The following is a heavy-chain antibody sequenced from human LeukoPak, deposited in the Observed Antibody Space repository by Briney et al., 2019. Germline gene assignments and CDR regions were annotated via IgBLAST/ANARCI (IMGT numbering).Heavy chain of an antibody. D-gene: IGHD3-22*01. CDR1: GYTFTSYY. V-gene: IGHV1-46*01. Sequence: GASVKVSCKASGYTFTSYYMHWVRQAPGQGLEWMGIINPSGGSTSYAQKFQGRVTMTRDTSTSTVYMELSSLSSEDTAVYYCAIAPMGYYYDSSGPWYFDYWGQGTLVTVSS. CDR3: AIAPMGYYYDSSGPWYFDY. CDR2: INPSGGST. J-gene: IGHJ4*02.